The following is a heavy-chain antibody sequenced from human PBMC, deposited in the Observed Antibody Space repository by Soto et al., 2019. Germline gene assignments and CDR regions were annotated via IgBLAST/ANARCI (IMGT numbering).Heavy chain of an antibody. CDR2: IYHSGST. Sequence: PSETLSLTCAVSGGSISSGGYSWSWIRQPPGKGLEWIGYIYHSGSTYYNPSLKSRVTISVDRSKNHFSLKLSSVTAADTAVYYCARGDYSVNSFDYWGQGTMVTVSS. CDR3: ARGDYSVNSFDY. D-gene: IGHD4-17*01. J-gene: IGHJ4*02. CDR1: GGSISSGGYS. V-gene: IGHV4-30-2*01.